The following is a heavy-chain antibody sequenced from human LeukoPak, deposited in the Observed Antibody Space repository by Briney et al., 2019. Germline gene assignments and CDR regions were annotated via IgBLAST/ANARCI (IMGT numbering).Heavy chain of an antibody. CDR3: AQTVDTAMGYYFDY. D-gene: IGHD5-18*01. V-gene: IGHV3-21*01. Sequence: GGSLRLSCAASGFTFSSYSMNWLRQAPGKGLEWVSSISSSSSYIYYADSVKGRFTISRDSAKNSLYLQMNSLRAEDTAVYYCAQTVDTAMGYYFDYWGQGTLVTVSS. CDR2: ISSSSSYI. J-gene: IGHJ4*02. CDR1: GFTFSSYS.